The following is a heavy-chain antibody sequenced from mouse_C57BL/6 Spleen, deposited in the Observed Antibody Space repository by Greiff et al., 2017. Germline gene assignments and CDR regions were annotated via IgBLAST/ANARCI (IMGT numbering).Heavy chain of an antibody. CDR3: ARDSAGYWFAY. CDR2: INPNNGGT. Sequence: EVQLQQSGPELVKPGASVKIPCKASGYTFTDYNMDWVKQSHGKSLEWIGDINPNNGGTSYNQKFKGKATLTVDKSSSTAYMELRSLTSEDTAVYYCARDSAGYWFAYWGQGTLVTVSA. V-gene: IGHV1-18*01. J-gene: IGHJ3*01. D-gene: IGHD3-2*02. CDR1: GYTFTDYN.